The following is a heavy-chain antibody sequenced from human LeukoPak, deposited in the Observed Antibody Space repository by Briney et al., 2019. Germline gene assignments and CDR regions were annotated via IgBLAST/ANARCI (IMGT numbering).Heavy chain of an antibody. CDR3: ARDPSDDQGLDY. J-gene: IGHJ4*02. CDR1: GDSVSSKTAA. V-gene: IGHV6-1*01. D-gene: IGHD3-3*01. Sequence: SQTLSLTCAISGDSVSSKTAAWYWIRQSPSRGLEWLGRTYYRSKWNYQYADCVRSRITIKVDTSKNQFSLQLNSVTPEDTALYYCARDPSDDQGLDYWGQGTLVTVSS. CDR2: TYYRSKWNY.